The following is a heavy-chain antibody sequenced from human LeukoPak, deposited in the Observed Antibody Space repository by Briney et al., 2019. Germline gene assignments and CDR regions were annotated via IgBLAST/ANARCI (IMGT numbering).Heavy chain of an antibody. J-gene: IGHJ4*02. V-gene: IGHV3-7*01. D-gene: IGHD6-19*01. CDR1: GFTFSTYW. CDR3: ARDCAVAVWTFDY. Sequence: PGGSLRLSCAASGFTFSTYWMTWVRQAPGKGLEWVANMKGDGSEIHYVDSVKGRFTISRDNAKNSLYLQMNSLRAEDTAVYYCARDCAVAVWTFDYWGQGTLVTVSS. CDR2: MKGDGSEI.